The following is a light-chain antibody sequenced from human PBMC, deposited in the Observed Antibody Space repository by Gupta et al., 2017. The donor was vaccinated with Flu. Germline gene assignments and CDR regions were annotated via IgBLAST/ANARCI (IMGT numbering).Light chain of an antibody. CDR2: DES. Sequence: VFTQSPATLSFSPGERATLFSRASQSISSSLAWYQQKPGQAPRLLIHDESNRAPDIPARFSGSGSGTDFTLTISSLEPEDFAVYYCQQRSDWPTWTFGPGTKVEIK. CDR1: QSISSS. J-gene: IGKJ1*01. V-gene: IGKV3-11*01. CDR3: QQRSDWPTWT.